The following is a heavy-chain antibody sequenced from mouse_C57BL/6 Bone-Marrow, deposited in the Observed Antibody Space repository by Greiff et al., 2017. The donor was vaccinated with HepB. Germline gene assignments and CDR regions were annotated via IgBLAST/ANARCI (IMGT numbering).Heavy chain of an antibody. D-gene: IGHD2-1*01. CDR1: GYTFTSYW. J-gene: IGHJ1*03. V-gene: IGHV1-72*01. Sequence: QVQLQQPGAELVKPGASVKLSCKASGYTFTSYWMLWVKQRPGRGLEWIGRIDPNSGGTKYNEKFKSKATLTVDKPSSTAYMQLSSLTSEDSAVYYCARDHYGNYGGYWYFDVWGTGTTVTVSS. CDR3: ARDHYGNYGGYWYFDV. CDR2: IDPNSGGT.